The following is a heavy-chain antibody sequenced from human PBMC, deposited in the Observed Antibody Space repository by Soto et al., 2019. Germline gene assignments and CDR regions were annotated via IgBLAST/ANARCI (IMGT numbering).Heavy chain of an antibody. J-gene: IGHJ3*02. D-gene: IGHD3-22*01. CDR2: INAGNGNT. V-gene: IGHV1-3*01. CDR3: ARGADSFYYDSSGYDAFDI. Sequence: ASVKVSCKASGYTFTSYAMHWVRQAPGQRLEWMGWINAGNGNTKYSQEFQGRVTITRDTSASTAYMELSSLRSEDTAVYYCARGADSFYYDSSGYDAFDIWGQGTMVTVSS. CDR1: GYTFTSYA.